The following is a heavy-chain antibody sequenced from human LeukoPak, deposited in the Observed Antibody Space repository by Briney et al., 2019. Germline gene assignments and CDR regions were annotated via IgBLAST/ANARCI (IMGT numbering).Heavy chain of an antibody. D-gene: IGHD3-22*01. CDR3: ASYYYDSSGYYYAHRDY. V-gene: IGHV1-69*05. J-gene: IGHJ4*02. CDR2: IIPIFGTA. CDR1: GGTFSSYA. Sequence: SVKVSCKASGGTFSSYAISWVRQAHGQGLEWMGGIIPIFGTADYAQKFQGRVTITTDESASTAYMELSSLRSEDTAVYYCASYYYDSSGYYYAHRDYWGQGTLVTVYS.